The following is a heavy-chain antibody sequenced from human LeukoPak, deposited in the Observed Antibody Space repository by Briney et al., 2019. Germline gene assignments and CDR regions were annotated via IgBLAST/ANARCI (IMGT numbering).Heavy chain of an antibody. CDR3: AKEWIRTVTPGDDAFDI. Sequence: GGSLRLSCAASGFTFSSYAMSWVRQAPGKGLEWVSAISCSGGSTYYADSMKGRFTISRDNSKNTLYLQMNSLRAEDTAVYYCAKEWIRTVTPGDDAFDIWGQGTMVTVSS. V-gene: IGHV3-23*01. D-gene: IGHD4-17*01. CDR2: ISCSGGST. J-gene: IGHJ3*02. CDR1: GFTFSSYA.